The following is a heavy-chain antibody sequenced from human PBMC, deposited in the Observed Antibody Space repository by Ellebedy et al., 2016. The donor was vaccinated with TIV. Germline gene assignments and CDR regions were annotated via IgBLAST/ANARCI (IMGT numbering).Heavy chain of an antibody. J-gene: IGHJ3*02. CDR2: FYHSGST. CDR1: GYSISSGYY. D-gene: IGHD5-12*01. Sequence: MPSETLSLTCTVSGYSISSGYYWGWIRQPPGKGLEWIGTFYHSGSTYYNPSLKSRVTISVDTSKNQFSLKLSSVTAADTAVYYCARDLDKVIRQDAFDIWGQGTMVTVSS. V-gene: IGHV4-38-2*02. CDR3: ARDLDKVIRQDAFDI.